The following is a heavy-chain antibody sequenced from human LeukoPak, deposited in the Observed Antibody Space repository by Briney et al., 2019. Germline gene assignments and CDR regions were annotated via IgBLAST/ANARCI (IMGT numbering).Heavy chain of an antibody. CDR3: LGYYYYGMDV. CDR1: GGSISSYY. Sequence: PETLSLTCTVSGGSISSYYWSWIRQPAGKGLEWIGRIYTSGSTNYNPSLKSRVTMSVDTSKNQFSLKLSSVTAADTAVYYCLGYYYYGMDVWGQGTTVTVSS. J-gene: IGHJ6*02. CDR2: IYTSGST. V-gene: IGHV4-4*07.